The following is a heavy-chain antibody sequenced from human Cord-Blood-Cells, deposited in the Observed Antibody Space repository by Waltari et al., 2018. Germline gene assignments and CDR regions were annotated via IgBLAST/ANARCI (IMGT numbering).Heavy chain of an antibody. CDR3: AKEDSITMVQGVNLPHH. J-gene: IGHJ1*01. V-gene: IGHV3-30*18. Sequence: APGKGLEWVAVISYDGSNKYYADSVKGRFTISRDNSKNTLYLQMNSLRAEDTAVYYCAKEDSITMVQGVNLPHHLVQGPLVTVSS. D-gene: IGHD3-10*01. CDR2: ISYDGSNK.